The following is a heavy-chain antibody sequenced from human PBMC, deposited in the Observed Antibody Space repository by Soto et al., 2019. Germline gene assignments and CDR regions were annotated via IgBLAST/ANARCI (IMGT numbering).Heavy chain of an antibody. CDR1: GFTFSDYY. Sequence: PGGSLRLSCAASGFTFSDYYMGWIRQAPGKGLEWVSYISGSGSTIYYADSVKGRFAISRDNAKNSLYLRMNTLRAEDTAVYYCARALKQYGAFDIWGQGTMVTVSS. V-gene: IGHV3-11*01. D-gene: IGHD4-4*01. J-gene: IGHJ3*02. CDR3: ARALKQYGAFDI. CDR2: ISGSGSTI.